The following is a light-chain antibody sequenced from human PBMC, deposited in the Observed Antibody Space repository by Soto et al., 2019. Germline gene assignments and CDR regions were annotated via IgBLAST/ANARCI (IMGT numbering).Light chain of an antibody. CDR3: QQSHSTPIT. Sequence: DIQMTQSPSSLSASVGDRVTITCRASQTIDNYLNWYQQKPGKAPKLLIYSASSLQSGVPSRFSGSGSGTEFSLTISGLQREDFATYYCQQSHSTPITFAGGTKVEIK. CDR2: SAS. J-gene: IGKJ4*01. V-gene: IGKV1-39*01. CDR1: QTIDNY.